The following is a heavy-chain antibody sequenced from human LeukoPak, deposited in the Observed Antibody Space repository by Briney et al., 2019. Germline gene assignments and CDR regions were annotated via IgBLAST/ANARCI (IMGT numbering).Heavy chain of an antibody. Sequence: GGSLRPSCAASGFTFSSYAMSWVRQAPGKGLEWVSAISGSGGGTYYADSVKGRFTISRDNSKTTLCLQMNSLRAEDTAVYYCAKDRGSGWYEFDYWGQGTLVTVSS. CDR1: GFTFSSYA. V-gene: IGHV3-23*01. J-gene: IGHJ4*02. CDR3: AKDRGSGWYEFDY. D-gene: IGHD6-19*01. CDR2: ISGSGGGT.